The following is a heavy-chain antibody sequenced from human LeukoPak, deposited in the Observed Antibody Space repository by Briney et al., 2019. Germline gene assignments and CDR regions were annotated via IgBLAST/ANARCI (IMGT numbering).Heavy chain of an antibody. V-gene: IGHV3-11*01. CDR2: ISSSGSTI. J-gene: IGHJ6*03. CDR1: GFTFSDYY. CDR3: AEDHYYMDV. Sequence: GGSLRLSCAASGFTFSDYYMSWIRQAPGKGLEWVSYISSSGSTIWYADSVRGRFTISRDNAKNSLYLQMNSLRADDTAVYYCAEDHYYMDVWGKGTTVTVSS.